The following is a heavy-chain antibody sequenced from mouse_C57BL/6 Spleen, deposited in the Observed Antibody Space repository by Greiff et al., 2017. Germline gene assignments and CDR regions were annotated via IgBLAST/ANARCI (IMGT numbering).Heavy chain of an antibody. CDR1: GYTFTDYN. CDR2: INPNNGGT. D-gene: IGHD1-1*01. J-gene: IGHJ4*01. V-gene: IGHV1-22*01. Sequence: VQLKQSGPELVKPGASVKMSCKASGYTFTDYNMHWVKQSHGKSLEWIGYINPNNGGTSYNQKFKGKATLTVNKSSSTAYMELRSLTSEDSAVYDCARIVTTVVPYYAMDYWGQGTSVTVSS. CDR3: ARIVTTVVPYYAMDY.